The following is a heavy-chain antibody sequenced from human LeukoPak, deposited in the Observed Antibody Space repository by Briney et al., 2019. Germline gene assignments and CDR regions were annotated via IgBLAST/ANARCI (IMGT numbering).Heavy chain of an antibody. J-gene: IGHJ6*03. CDR3: AKDRRSANYYYYMDV. V-gene: IGHV3-30*02. CDR1: GFTFSSYG. CDR2: IRYDGSNK. D-gene: IGHD6-25*01. Sequence: PGGSLRLSCAASGFTFSSYGMHWVRQAPGKGLEWVAFIRYDGSNKYYADSVKGRFTISRDNSKNTLYLQMNSLRAEDTAVYYCAKDRRSANYYYYMDVWGKGTTVTISS.